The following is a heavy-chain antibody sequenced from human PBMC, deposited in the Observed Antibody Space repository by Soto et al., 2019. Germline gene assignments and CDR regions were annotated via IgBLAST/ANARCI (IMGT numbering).Heavy chain of an antibody. V-gene: IGHV1-69*13. J-gene: IGHJ6*02. CDR1: GGTFSSYA. D-gene: IGHD6-6*01. Sequence: SVKVSCKASGGTFSSYAISWVRQAPGQGLEWMGGIIPIFGTANYAQKFQGRVTITADESTSTAYMELSSLRSEDTAVYYCASGPYNSSRRYYGMDVWGQGTTVTVSS. CDR3: ASGPYNSSRRYYGMDV. CDR2: IIPIFGTA.